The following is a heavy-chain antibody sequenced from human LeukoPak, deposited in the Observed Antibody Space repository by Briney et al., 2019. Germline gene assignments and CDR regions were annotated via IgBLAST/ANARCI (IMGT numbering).Heavy chain of an antibody. D-gene: IGHD3-9*01. Sequence: GGSLRLSCAASGFTFSNYWMSWVRQARGKGLEWVANIRQDGNEKYYVGSVRGRFTISRDNAKNSLYLQMNSLRAEDTAVYYCARHYDILTGTFPYYWGQGTLVTVSS. J-gene: IGHJ4*02. V-gene: IGHV3-7*03. CDR2: IRQDGNEK. CDR3: ARHYDILTGTFPYY. CDR1: GFTFSNYW.